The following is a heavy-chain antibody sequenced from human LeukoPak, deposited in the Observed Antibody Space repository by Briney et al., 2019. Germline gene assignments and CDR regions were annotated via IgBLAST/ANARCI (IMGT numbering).Heavy chain of an antibody. CDR3: AKPISGGLAVTADWFDP. Sequence: GGSLRLSCAASGFAFSFYAMCWLRQPPGKGLEWVSTINANSGTTSYAASVRGRFTISRDNSKNTLYLQVNSLRADDTAVYYCAKPISGGLAVTADWFDPWGQGTLVVVSS. D-gene: IGHD6-19*01. J-gene: IGHJ5*01. V-gene: IGHV3-23*01. CDR2: INANSGTT. CDR1: GFAFSFYA.